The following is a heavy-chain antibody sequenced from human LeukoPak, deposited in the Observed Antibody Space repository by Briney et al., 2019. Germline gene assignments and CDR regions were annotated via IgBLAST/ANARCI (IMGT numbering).Heavy chain of an antibody. CDR1: GLRFSDLW. CDR2: IRGDWHDT. J-gene: IGHJ4*02. D-gene: IGHD3-10*01. Sequence: GPLRLSCTASGLRFSDLWMHGVRQAPGRGLVWVSRIRGDWHDTTYADSVKGRFTISRDNAQNTLYLQMNSLRVEYTAVYYCASDRVLGSGSLDNWGQGTLVTVSS. V-gene: IGHV3-74*01. CDR3: ASDRVLGSGSLDN.